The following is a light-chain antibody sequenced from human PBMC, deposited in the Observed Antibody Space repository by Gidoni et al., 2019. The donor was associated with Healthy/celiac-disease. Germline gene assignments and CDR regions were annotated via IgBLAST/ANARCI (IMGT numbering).Light chain of an antibody. CDR2: KDS. V-gene: IGLV3-25*03. CDR1: ALPKQY. J-gene: IGLJ3*02. Sequence: SYELTQPPSVSVSPGQTARITCSGAALPKQYAYWYQQKPCQAPVRVIYKDSERPSGIPERFSGSSSGTTVTLTISGVQAEDDADYYCQSAYSSGTYQVFGGGTKLTVL. CDR3: QSAYSSGTYQV.